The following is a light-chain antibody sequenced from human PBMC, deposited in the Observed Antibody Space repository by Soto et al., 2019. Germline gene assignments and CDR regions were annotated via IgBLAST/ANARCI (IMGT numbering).Light chain of an antibody. CDR1: QSVSSY. CDR2: DAS. Sequence: EIVLTQSQATLSLSPGERATLSCRASQSVSSYLAWYQQKPGQAPRLLIYDASNRATGIPARFSGSGSGTDFILTISSLEPEDFAVYYCQQRSNWPPALTFGGGTKVEIK. J-gene: IGKJ4*01. CDR3: QQRSNWPPALT. V-gene: IGKV3-11*01.